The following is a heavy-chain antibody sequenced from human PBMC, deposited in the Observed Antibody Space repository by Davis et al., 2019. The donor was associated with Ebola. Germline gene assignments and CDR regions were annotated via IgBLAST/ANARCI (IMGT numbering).Heavy chain of an antibody. D-gene: IGHD1-26*01. CDR2: IYYSGST. V-gene: IGHV4-61*01. Sequence: SETLSLTCTVSGGSVSSGSYYWSWIRQPPGKGLEWIGYIYYSGSTNYNPSLKSRVTISVDTSKNQFSLKLSSVTAADTAVYYCAREETYSGTYYIDYWGQGTLVTVSS. CDR3: AREETYSGTYYIDY. CDR1: GGSVSSGSYY. J-gene: IGHJ4*02.